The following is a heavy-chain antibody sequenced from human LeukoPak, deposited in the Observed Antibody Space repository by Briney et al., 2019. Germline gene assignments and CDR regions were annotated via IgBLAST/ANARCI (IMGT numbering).Heavy chain of an antibody. V-gene: IGHV3-7*01. D-gene: IGHD2-15*01. CDR2: IKQDGSEK. J-gene: IGHJ4*02. Sequence: GGSLRLSCAASGFTSSSYWMSWVRQAPGKGLEWVANIKQDGSEKYYVDSVKGRFTISRDNAKNSLYLQMNSLRAEDTAVYYCAREARYCSGGSCYAQYYFDYWGQGTLVTVSS. CDR1: GFTSSSYW. CDR3: AREARYCSGGSCYAQYYFDY.